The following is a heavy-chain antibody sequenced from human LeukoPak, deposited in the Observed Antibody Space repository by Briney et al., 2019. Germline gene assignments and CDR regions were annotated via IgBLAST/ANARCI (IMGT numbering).Heavy chain of an antibody. V-gene: IGHV3-23*01. J-gene: IGHJ1*01. CDR3: AKDTIVVVPAAPRAEYFQH. D-gene: IGHD2-2*01. CDR2: ISGSGGST. Sequence: GGSLRLSCAASGFTFSSYAMSWVRQAPGKGLECVSAISGSGGSTYYADSVKGRFTISRDNSKNTPYLQMNSLRAEDTAVYYCAKDTIVVVPAAPRAEYFQHWGQGTLVTVSS. CDR1: GFTFSSYA.